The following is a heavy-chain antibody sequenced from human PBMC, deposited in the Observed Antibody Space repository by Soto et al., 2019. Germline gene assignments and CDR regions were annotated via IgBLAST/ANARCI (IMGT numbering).Heavy chain of an antibody. CDR1: GYTFTNFG. Sequence: QVQLVQSGAEVKKPGASVKVSCKASGYTFTNFGISWVRQAPGQGLEWMGWIIAYNGNTNYAQKFQGRVTMTTDTTTSTDSMKVRSLRLDVTAADCDARGGAPHDYWGQGALMTLSS. V-gene: IGHV1-18*01. D-gene: IGHD3-16*01. CDR2: IIAYNGNT. J-gene: IGHJ4*02. CDR3: ARGGAPHDY.